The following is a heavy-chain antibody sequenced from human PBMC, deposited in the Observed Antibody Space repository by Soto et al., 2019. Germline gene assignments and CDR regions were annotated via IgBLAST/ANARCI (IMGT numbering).Heavy chain of an antibody. Sequence: QVQLAQSGAEVKKPGASVTVSCKASGYTFTSHDINWVRQTTGQGLEWMGWMSPNNGHTGYAQNFQGRVSMTMNTSISTAYMEVTGLRSDDTAVYYCARRQNHDHAWYFDLWGRGTPLTVSS. CDR2: MSPNNGHT. CDR1: GYTFTSHD. J-gene: IGHJ2*01. V-gene: IGHV1-8*01. CDR3: ARRQNHDHAWYFDL.